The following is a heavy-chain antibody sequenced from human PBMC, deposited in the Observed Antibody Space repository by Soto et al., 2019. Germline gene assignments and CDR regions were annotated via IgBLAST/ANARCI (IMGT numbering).Heavy chain of an antibody. CDR1: GFTFSDYA. CDR3: ARRQGSGGSPFDY. CDR2: ISKSGDST. J-gene: IGHJ4*02. V-gene: IGHV3-23*01. Sequence: EVQLLESGGGLVQPGGSLRLSCAASGFTFSDYAMTWVRRAPGKGLECVSAISKSGDSTYYADSVRGRFTISRDNSKNTLFLQMSSLGAEDTAIYYCARRQGSGGSPFDYWGQGTLVTVSS. D-gene: IGHD6-19*01.